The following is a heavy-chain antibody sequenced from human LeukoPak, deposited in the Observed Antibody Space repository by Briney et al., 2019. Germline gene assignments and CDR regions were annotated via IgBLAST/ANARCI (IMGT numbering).Heavy chain of an antibody. V-gene: IGHV4-59*01. CDR3: ARVGNGHSDY. J-gene: IGHJ4*02. CDR1: GGAISTYY. Sequence: KPSETLSLTCIVSGGAISTYYWSWIRQPPGKRLEWIGYVYYSGNTNYNPSLKSRVTISIDTSKNQFSLKLSSVTAADTAVYYCARVGNGHSDYWGQGTLVTVSS. D-gene: IGHD2-8*01. CDR2: VYYSGNT.